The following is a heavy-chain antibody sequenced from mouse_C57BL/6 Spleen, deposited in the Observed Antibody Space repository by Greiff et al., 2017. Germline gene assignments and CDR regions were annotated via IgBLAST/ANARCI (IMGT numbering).Heavy chain of an antibody. Sequence: VQLQQSGAELVRPGPSVKVSCKASGYAFTNYLIEWVKQRPGQGLEWIGVINPGSGGTNYNEKFKGKATLTADKSSSTAYMQLSSLTSEDSAVYFCARWEGNYYAMDYWGQGTSVTVSS. CDR1: GYAFTNYL. CDR3: ARWEGNYYAMDY. CDR2: INPGSGGT. J-gene: IGHJ4*01. D-gene: IGHD2-1*01. V-gene: IGHV1-54*01.